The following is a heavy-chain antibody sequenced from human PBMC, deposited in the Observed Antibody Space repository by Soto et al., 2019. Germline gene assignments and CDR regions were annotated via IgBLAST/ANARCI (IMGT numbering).Heavy chain of an antibody. D-gene: IGHD3-22*01. CDR1: GFTFSRYW. V-gene: IGHV3-74*01. J-gene: IGHJ4*02. CDR2: INSEGGGI. CDR3: ANSPYDSSGYYRGYFDY. Sequence: GSLRLSCAASGFTFSRYWMHWVRQAPGKGLVWVSRINSEGGGISYADSVKGRFIISRDNAKNTLYLQMSSLRVEDTAVYYCANSPYDSSGYYRGYFDYWGQGTPVTVSS.